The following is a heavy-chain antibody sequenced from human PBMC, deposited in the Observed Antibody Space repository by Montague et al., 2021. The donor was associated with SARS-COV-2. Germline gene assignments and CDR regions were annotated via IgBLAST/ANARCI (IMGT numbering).Heavy chain of an antibody. D-gene: IGHD6-13*01. CDR1: GGSINYYY. CDR2: VYSGGNA. J-gene: IGHJ5*02. CDR3: ARGYHRQSGSWYFFAT. Sequence: SETLSLTCTVSGGSINYYYWHWLRQSAAKGLERNGRVYSGGNANYSPSLKIRVTMSVDTSQNQFSLKLNSVTAADTAVYYCARGYHRQSGSWYFFATWGQGALVTVSS. V-gene: IGHV4-4*07.